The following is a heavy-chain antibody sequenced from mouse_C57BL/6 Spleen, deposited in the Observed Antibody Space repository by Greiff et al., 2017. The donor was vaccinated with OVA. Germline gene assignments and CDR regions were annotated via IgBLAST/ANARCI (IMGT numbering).Heavy chain of an antibody. CDR3: ARRDVYYGRFAY. Sequence: QVQLQQPGAELVKPGASVKLSCKASGYTFTSYWMHWVKQRPGQGLEWIGMIHPNSGSTNYNEKFKSKATLTVDKSSSTAYMQLSSLTSEDSAVYYSARRDVYYGRFAYWGQGTLVTVSA. CDR2: IHPNSGST. J-gene: IGHJ3*01. V-gene: IGHV1-64*01. D-gene: IGHD2-1*01. CDR1: GYTFTSYW.